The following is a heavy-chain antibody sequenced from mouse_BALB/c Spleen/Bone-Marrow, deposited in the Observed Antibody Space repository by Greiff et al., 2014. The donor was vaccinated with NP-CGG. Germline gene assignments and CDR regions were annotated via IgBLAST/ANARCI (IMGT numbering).Heavy chain of an antibody. J-gene: IGHJ3*01. D-gene: IGHD2-10*02. Sequence: EVQVVESGGGLVQPGDSLRLSCATSGFTFSDFYMEWVRQPPGRRLEWIAASRNKAKHYTTEYSASVKGRFIVSRDTSQSILYLQMNALRAEDTAIYYCARDVGYGNHSVYWGQGTLVTVSA. CDR2: SRNKAKHYTT. CDR3: ARDVGYGNHSVY. V-gene: IGHV7-1*02. CDR1: GFTFSDFY.